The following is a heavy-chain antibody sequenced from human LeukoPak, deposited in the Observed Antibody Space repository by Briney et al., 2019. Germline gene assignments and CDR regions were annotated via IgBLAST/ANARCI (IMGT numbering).Heavy chain of an antibody. D-gene: IGHD6-13*01. CDR2: FDPEHGKT. J-gene: IGHJ4*02. Sequence: GASVKVSFQVSVYTLTDLSIHGVRQAPGKGLEWMGGFDPEHGKTIYAQKFQGRVTMTEDTSTDTAYVELTSLRSEDTAVYYCATLLPRYDYSSTWSGYWGQGTLVTVSS. CDR1: VYTLTDLS. CDR3: ATLLPRYDYSSTWSGY. V-gene: IGHV1-24*01.